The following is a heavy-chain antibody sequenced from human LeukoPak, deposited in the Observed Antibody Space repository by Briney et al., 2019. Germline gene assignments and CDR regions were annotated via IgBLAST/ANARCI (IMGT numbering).Heavy chain of an antibody. D-gene: IGHD2-8*01. CDR1: GDSTSNFY. J-gene: IGHJ5*01. Sequence: SETLSLTCTVSGDSTSNFYWNWIRQSPGKGLEWIGNIHYSGSSVYNPSLKSRVTISIDTSRRQFFLRLNSVTAADTAVYFCALAPNSNWFDFWGPGTLVTVSS. CDR3: ALAPNSNWFDF. CDR2: IHYSGSS. V-gene: IGHV4-59*03.